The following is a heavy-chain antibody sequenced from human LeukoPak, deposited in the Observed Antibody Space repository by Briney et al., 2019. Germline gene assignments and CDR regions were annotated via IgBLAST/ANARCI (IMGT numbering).Heavy chain of an antibody. D-gene: IGHD3-9*01. V-gene: IGHV3-30*18. J-gene: IGHJ3*02. CDR3: AKDWQIRGLTGAFDI. Sequence: PGGSLRLSCAASGFTFSSYGMHWVRQAPGKGLEWVAVISYDGSNKYYADSVKGRFTISRDNSKNTLYLQMNSLRAEDTAVYYCAKDWQIRGLTGAFDIWGQGTMVTVSS. CDR2: ISYDGSNK. CDR1: GFTFSSYG.